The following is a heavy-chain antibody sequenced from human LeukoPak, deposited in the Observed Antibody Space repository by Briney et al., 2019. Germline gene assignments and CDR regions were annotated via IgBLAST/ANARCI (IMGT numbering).Heavy chain of an antibody. CDR2: IHGDGDNI. V-gene: IGHV3-74*01. D-gene: IGHD1-26*01. J-gene: IGHJ5*02. CDR1: GFPFSSYA. CDR3: ARAQVGAPTDL. Sequence: GVSLRLSCAASGFPFSSYAMYWVRQAPGKGLVWVARIHGDGDNISYADSVRGRFTISRDNAKDTLYLHVNSLRPEDTAVYYCARAQVGAPTDLWGQGTLVTVSS.